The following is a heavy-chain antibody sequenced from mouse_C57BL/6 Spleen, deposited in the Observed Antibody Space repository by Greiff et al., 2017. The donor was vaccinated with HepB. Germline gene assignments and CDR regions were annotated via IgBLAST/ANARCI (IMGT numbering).Heavy chain of an antibody. CDR3: TTWGYVSNY. CDR1: GFNIKDDY. D-gene: IGHD1-1*01. CDR2: IDPENGDT. Sequence: EVQLQQSGAELVRPGASVKLSCTASGFNIKDDYMHWVKQRPEQGLEWIGWIDPENGDTEYASKFQGKATITAEPSSNTAYLQLSSLTSEDTAVYYCTTWGYVSNYWGQGTTLTVSS. V-gene: IGHV14-4*01. J-gene: IGHJ2*01.